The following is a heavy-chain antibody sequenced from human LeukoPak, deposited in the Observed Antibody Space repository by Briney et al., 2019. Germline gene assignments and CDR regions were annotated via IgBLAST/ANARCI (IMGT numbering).Heavy chain of an antibody. CDR1: GFTFSSYA. V-gene: IGHV3-23*01. CDR2: ISGSGGST. Sequence: GGSLRLSCAASGFTFSSYAMSWVRQAPGKGLEWVSAISGSGGSTYYADSVKGRFTISRDNSKNTLYLQMNSLRAEDTAVYYCAKDLFRSYGLYYFDYWGQGTLVTVSS. CDR3: AKDLFRSYGLYYFDY. D-gene: IGHD5-18*01. J-gene: IGHJ4*02.